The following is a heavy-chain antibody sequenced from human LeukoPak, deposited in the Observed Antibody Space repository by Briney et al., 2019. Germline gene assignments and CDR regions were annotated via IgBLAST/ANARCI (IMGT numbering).Heavy chain of an antibody. CDR1: GFTFSNYA. CDR3: AKAALAGDYNFWTDYYPFYFDY. CDR2: ISAGGSSK. Sequence: GGSLRLSCAASGFTFSNYAVSWVRQAPGKGLDWVSSISAGGSSKYHADAVQGRFTIPRDNSKNTLYLQMNSLRAEDTAIYYCAKAALAGDYNFWTDYYPFYFDYWGQGTLVTVSS. J-gene: IGHJ4*02. V-gene: IGHV3-23*01. D-gene: IGHD3-3*01.